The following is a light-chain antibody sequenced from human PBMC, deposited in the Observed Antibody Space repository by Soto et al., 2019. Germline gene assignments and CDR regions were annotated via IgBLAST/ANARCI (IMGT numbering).Light chain of an antibody. CDR1: QGISSW. Sequence: DIQMTQSPSALSASIGDRVTIACRASQGISSWLAWYQQKPGKAPKLLIYDASSLESGVPSRFRGSGSGTEFTLTISRLQPDDFETYYCQQYNSYPITFGHGTRLEIK. V-gene: IGKV1-5*01. CDR2: DAS. CDR3: QQYNSYPIT. J-gene: IGKJ5*01.